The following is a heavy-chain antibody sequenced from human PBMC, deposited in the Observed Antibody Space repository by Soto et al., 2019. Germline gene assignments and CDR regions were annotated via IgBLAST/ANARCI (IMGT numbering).Heavy chain of an antibody. CDR2: IIPIFGTA. J-gene: IGHJ6*02. Sequence: QVQLVQSGAEVKKPGSSVKVSCKASGGTFSSDAISWVRQAPGHGLEWMGGIIPIFGTADYAQKFQGRVTITADESTSTAYMELSSLRSEDTAVYYCARVRVTMVRGVITYYYYYGMDVWGQGTTVTVSS. V-gene: IGHV1-69*01. CDR3: ARVRVTMVRGVITYYYYYGMDV. D-gene: IGHD3-10*01. CDR1: GGTFSSDA.